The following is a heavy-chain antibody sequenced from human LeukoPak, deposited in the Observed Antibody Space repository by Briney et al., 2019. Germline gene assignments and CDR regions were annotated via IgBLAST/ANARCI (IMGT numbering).Heavy chain of an antibody. CDR2: ISSSGSTI. CDR1: GFTFNSYE. Sequence: GGSLRLSCAASGFTFNSYEMNWVRQAPGKGMEWVSYISSSGSTIYYADSVKGRFTISRDNAKNSLYLQMNSLRAEDTAVYYCAELGITMIGGVWGKGTTVTISS. J-gene: IGHJ6*04. V-gene: IGHV3-48*03. CDR3: AELGITMIGGV. D-gene: IGHD3-10*02.